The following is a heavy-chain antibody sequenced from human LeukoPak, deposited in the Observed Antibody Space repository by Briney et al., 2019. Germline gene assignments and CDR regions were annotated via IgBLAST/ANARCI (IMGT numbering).Heavy chain of an antibody. J-gene: IGHJ1*01. Sequence: GASVKVSCKASGYTFTNYYMHWVRQAPGQGLEWMGIINPSGGSTNYAQKFQGRVTMTRDTSTSTVYMELSSLRSEDTAVYYCARDESISILRWWGQGTLVTVSS. CDR2: INPSGGST. D-gene: IGHD2-21*01. CDR1: GYTFTNYY. CDR3: ARDESISILRW. V-gene: IGHV1-46*01.